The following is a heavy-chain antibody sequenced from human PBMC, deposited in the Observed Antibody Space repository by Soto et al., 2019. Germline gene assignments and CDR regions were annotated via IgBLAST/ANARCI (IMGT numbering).Heavy chain of an antibody. Sequence: SVKVSCKASGYTFTNYGISLVRQAPGQGLEWMGWISAYNGNTNYAQKLQGRVTMTTDTSTSTAYMELRSLRSDDTAVYYCARDDYGDYSFSFDIWGQGTMVTVSS. D-gene: IGHD4-17*01. CDR1: GYTFTNYG. CDR2: ISAYNGNT. V-gene: IGHV1-18*01. CDR3: ARDDYGDYSFSFDI. J-gene: IGHJ3*02.